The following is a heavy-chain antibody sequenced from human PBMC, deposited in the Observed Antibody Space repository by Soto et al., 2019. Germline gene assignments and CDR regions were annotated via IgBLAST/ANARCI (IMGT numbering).Heavy chain of an antibody. CDR2: IRSKAYGGTT. CDR1: GFTFGGYA. CDR3: TKALTWELLFY. D-gene: IGHD1-26*01. Sequence: PGGSLRLSCTASGFTFGGYAMSWFRQAPGKGLEWVGFIRSKAYGGTTEYAASVKGRFTISRDDSKSIAYLQMNSLKTEDTAVYFCTKALTWELLFYWGQGTLVTVSS. J-gene: IGHJ4*02. V-gene: IGHV3-49*03.